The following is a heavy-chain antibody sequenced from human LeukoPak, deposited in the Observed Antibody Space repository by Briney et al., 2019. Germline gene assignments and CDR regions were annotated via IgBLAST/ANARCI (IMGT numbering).Heavy chain of an antibody. Sequence: ASVKVSCEASGYTFTGYYMHWVRQAPGQGLEWMGWISAYNGNTNYAQKLQGRVTMTTDTSSSTAYMELRSLRSDDTAVYYCARTTQRIVVVPAAISYYYYYYMDVWGKGTTVTVSS. CDR1: GYTFTGYY. CDR3: ARTTQRIVVVPAAISYYYYYYMDV. CDR2: ISAYNGNT. V-gene: IGHV1-18*04. D-gene: IGHD2-2*02. J-gene: IGHJ6*03.